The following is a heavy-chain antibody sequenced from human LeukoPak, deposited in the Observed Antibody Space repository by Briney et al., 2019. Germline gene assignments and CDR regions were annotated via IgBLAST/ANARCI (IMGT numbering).Heavy chain of an antibody. CDR2: IYPGDSDT. CDR1: GYSFTSYW. Sequence: GESLKISCKGSGYSFTSYWIGWVRQMPGKGLEWMGIIYPGDSDTRYSPSFQGQVTISADKSISTAYLQWSSLKASDTAMYYCARHITLIGPDDAFDIWGQGTMVTVSS. CDR3: ARHITLIGPDDAFDI. D-gene: IGHD3-22*01. J-gene: IGHJ3*02. V-gene: IGHV5-51*01.